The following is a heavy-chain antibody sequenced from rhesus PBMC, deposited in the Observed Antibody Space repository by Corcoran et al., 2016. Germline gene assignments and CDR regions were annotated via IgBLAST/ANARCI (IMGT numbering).Heavy chain of an antibody. CDR3: ARDYYSGKDRFDV. CDR2: INYTGGST. V-gene: IGHV3S18*01. CDR1: GFSFSDSY. Sequence: EVQLVESGGGLAKPGGSLRLSCAASGFSFSDSYMYWVRQAPGKGLEWVSGINYTGGSTYYADSVKGRFTISRENAKNTLYLQMDSLRAEDTAVYYCARDYYSGKDRFDVWGPGVLVTVSS. D-gene: IGHD3-16*01. J-gene: IGHJ5-1*01.